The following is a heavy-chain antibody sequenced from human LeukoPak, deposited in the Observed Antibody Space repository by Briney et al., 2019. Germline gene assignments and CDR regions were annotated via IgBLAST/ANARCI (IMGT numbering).Heavy chain of an antibody. Sequence: GGSLRLSCAASGFAFNNFAVHWVRQAPGRGLEWLAVMSYDGIDKYYADSVKGRFTSSRDKTKSTLYLQMNSLRSDDTAVYYCARDGDAAVRGVNFDYWGQGTLVTVSS. CDR3: ARDGDAAVRGVNFDY. J-gene: IGHJ4*02. D-gene: IGHD3-10*01. CDR2: MSYDGIDK. V-gene: IGHV3-30-3*01. CDR1: GFAFNNFA.